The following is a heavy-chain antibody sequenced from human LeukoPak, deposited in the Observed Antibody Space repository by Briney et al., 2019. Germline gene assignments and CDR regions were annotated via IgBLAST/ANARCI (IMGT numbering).Heavy chain of an antibody. D-gene: IGHD3-22*01. CDR1: GFTFSSYA. Sequence: PGGSLRLSCAASGFTFSSYAMSWVRQAPGKGLEWVSAISGSGGSTYYADSVKGRFTISRDNSKNTLYLQMNSLRAEDTAVYYCAKDSYNYYDSSGPMDYWGQGTLVTVSS. CDR3: AKDSYNYYDSSGPMDY. CDR2: ISGSGGST. J-gene: IGHJ4*02. V-gene: IGHV3-23*01.